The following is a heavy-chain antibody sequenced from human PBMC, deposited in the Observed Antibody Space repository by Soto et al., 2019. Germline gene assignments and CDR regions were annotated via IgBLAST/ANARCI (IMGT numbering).Heavy chain of an antibody. D-gene: IGHD5-12*01. CDR2: INHSGST. CDR1: GWSFSGYY. CDR3: ARGLKKSRLPRFDY. J-gene: IGHJ4*02. Sequence: SETLSLTCAVYGWSFSGYYWSWLRQPPGKGLEWMGEINHSGSTNYNPSLKSRVTISVDTSKNQFSLKLSSVTAADTAVYYCARGLKKSRLPRFDYWGQGTLVTVS. V-gene: IGHV4-34*01.